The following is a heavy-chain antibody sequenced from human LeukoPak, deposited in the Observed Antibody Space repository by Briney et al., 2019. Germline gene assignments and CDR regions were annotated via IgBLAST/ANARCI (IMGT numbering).Heavy chain of an antibody. CDR2: ISYDGSQK. CDR1: GFTLNTYA. Sequence: GGSLRLSCAVSGFTLNTYAMHWVRQAPGKGLEWVAIISYDGSQKYYADSLKGRFTISRDNSRNTLYLQMNSLRDDDTGMYYCARDTDEWYNSPGDYWGQGTLVTVSS. CDR3: ARDTDEWYNSPGDY. J-gene: IGHJ4*02. V-gene: IGHV3-30*04. D-gene: IGHD1-1*01.